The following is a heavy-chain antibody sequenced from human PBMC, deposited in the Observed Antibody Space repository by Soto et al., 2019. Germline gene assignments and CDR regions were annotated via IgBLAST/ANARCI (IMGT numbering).Heavy chain of an antibody. D-gene: IGHD2-15*01. J-gene: IGHJ6*02. CDR2: ISYDGNNK. Sequence: QVQLVESGGGVVQPGRSLRLSCAASGFTFSNYAMYWVRQAPGKGLEWVAVISYDGNNKYYADSVKGRFTISRDNSKNTLYMQMNSLRAEDKAVYYCARAGCVGVTCYTLVGLRYGMDVWGQGTTVTVSS. V-gene: IGHV3-30-3*01. CDR1: GFTFSNYA. CDR3: ARAGCVGVTCYTLVGLRYGMDV.